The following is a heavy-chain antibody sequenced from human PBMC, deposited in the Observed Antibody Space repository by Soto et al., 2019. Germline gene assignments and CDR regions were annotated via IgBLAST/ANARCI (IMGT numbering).Heavy chain of an antibody. Sequence: PGGSLRLSCAASGFTFSSYAMSWVRQAPGKGLEWVSAISGSGGSTYYADSVKGRFTISRDNSKNTLYLQMNSLRAEDTAVYYCAKDCPASGWYRLGFQHWGQGTLVTVSS. D-gene: IGHD6-19*01. CDR3: AKDCPASGWYRLGFQH. J-gene: IGHJ1*01. V-gene: IGHV3-23*01. CDR2: ISGSGGST. CDR1: GFTFSSYA.